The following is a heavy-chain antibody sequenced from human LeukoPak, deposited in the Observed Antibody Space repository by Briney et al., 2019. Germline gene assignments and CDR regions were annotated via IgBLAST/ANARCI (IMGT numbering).Heavy chain of an antibody. CDR1: GGSIGSYY. V-gene: IGHV4-59*01. CDR3: ASLGGDYYDRGYYFDY. CDR2: IYYSGST. J-gene: IGHJ4*02. D-gene: IGHD3-22*01. Sequence: PSETLSLTCTVSGGSIGSYYWSWIRQPPGKGLEWIGYIYYSGSTNYNPSLKSRVTISVDTSKNQFSLKLSSVTAADTAVYYCASLGGDYYDRGYYFDYWGQGTLVTVSS.